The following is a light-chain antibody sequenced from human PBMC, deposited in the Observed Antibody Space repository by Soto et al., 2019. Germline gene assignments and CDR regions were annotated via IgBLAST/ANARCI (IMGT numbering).Light chain of an antibody. V-gene: IGLV2-8*01. CDR1: SSDVGFYNY. CDR2: EVN. J-gene: IGLJ1*01. Sequence: QSVLTQPPSASESPGQSVTISCTGTSSDVGFYNYVSWYQQHPGKAPKLMIYEVNKRPSGVPDRFSGSKSGNTASLTVSGLQPEDEADYYCSSYADNTIFVFGSGTKVTVL. CDR3: SSYADNTIFV.